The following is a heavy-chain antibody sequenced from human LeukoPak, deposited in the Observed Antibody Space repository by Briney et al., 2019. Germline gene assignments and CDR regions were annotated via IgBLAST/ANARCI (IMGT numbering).Heavy chain of an antibody. D-gene: IGHD3-10*01. Sequence: SETLSLTCTVSGGSISSHYYWIWIRQPPGKGLEWIGSIYYSGSTYYNPSLKSRVTISVDTSKNQFSLKLNSLTAAETAVYYCARQYGSGSSYTPVVDWWGQGTLVTVSS. J-gene: IGHJ4*02. CDR2: IYYSGST. V-gene: IGHV4-39*01. CDR3: ARQYGSGSSYTPVVDW. CDR1: GGSISSHYY.